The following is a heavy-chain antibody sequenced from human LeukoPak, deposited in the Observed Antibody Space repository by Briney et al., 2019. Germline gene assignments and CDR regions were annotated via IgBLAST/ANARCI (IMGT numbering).Heavy chain of an antibody. J-gene: IGHJ4*02. Sequence: GGSLRLSCVASGITFSNYAVSWVRQAPEKGLDWVSVISGSAHKIRYADSVKGRFTISRDNSKNTLYLQMNSLRAEDTAVYYCAKTRPLDSSSWSHGDYWGQGTLVTVSS. CDR3: AKTRPLDSSSWSHGDY. CDR2: ISGSAHKI. D-gene: IGHD6-13*01. V-gene: IGHV3-23*01. CDR1: GITFSNYA.